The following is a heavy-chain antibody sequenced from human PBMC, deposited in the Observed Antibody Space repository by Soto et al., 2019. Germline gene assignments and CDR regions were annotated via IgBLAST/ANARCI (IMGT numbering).Heavy chain of an antibody. D-gene: IGHD2-15*01. CDR2: IIPILGIA. J-gene: IGHJ4*02. V-gene: IGHV1-69*02. Sequence: QVQLVQSGAEVKKPGSSVKVSCKASGGTFSSYTISWVRQAPGQGLEWMGRIIPILGIANYAQKFQGRVTITADKSTSTAYMEMSSLRSEDTAVYYCASRVEVAASGRFDYWGQGTLVTVSS. CDR3: ASRVEVAASGRFDY. CDR1: GGTFSSYT.